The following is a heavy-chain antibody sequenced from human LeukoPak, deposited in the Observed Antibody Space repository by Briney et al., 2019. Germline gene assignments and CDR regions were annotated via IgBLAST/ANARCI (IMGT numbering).Heavy chain of an antibody. J-gene: IGHJ4*02. CDR3: AKDSKRWKTYYYASGSYYFDY. CDR2: ISGSGGST. V-gene: IGHV3-23*01. D-gene: IGHD3-10*01. Sequence: PSETLSLTCAVYGGSFSGYYWSWVRQAPGKGLEWVSAISGSGGSTYYADSVKGRFTISRDNSKNTLYLQMNSLRAEDTAVYYCAKDSKRWKTYYYASGSYYFDYWGQGTLVTVSS. CDR1: GGSFSGYY.